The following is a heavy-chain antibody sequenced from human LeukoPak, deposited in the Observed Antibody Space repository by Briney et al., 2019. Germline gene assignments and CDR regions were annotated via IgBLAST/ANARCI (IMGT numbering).Heavy chain of an antibody. J-gene: IGHJ4*02. V-gene: IGHV3-72*01. CDR1: GFTFSDHY. Sequence: QPGGSLRLSCAASGFTFSDHYIDWVRQAPGKGLEWVGRTRDKANGYTTEYAGSVKDRFIMSRDDSKRSAYLQMNSLKSEDTAVYYCARVGNSGGYYNPLDYWGQGTLVTVSS. CDR3: ARVGNSGGYYNPLDY. CDR2: TRDKANGYTT. D-gene: IGHD3-22*01.